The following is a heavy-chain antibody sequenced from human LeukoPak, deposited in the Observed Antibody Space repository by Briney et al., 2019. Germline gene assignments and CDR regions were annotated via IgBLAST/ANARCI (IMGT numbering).Heavy chain of an antibody. J-gene: IGHJ4*02. CDR1: GGSISSSSYD. D-gene: IGHD4-23*01. CDR3: ARQGDSGGNFFDD. V-gene: IGHV4-39*01. CDR2: IYYSGST. Sequence: PSETLSLTCNVSGGSISSSSYDWAWTRQPPGKGLEWIGSIYYSGSTHYNPSLKSRLTISVDTSKNQFSLNLRSVTAADTAVYYCARQGDSGGNFFDDWGQGALVTVSS.